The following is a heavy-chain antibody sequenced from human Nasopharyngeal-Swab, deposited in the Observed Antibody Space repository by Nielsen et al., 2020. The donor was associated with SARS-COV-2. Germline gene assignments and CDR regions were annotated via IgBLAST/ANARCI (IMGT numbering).Heavy chain of an antibody. Sequence: SETLSLTCAVYGGSFSGSSWCWLRQPPGKGLEGIGEINHSGITNYNPSLKSRVTISVDTSKNQFSLKLSSVTAADTAVYYCARGLNGGHWGQGTLVTVSS. CDR1: GGSFSGSS. CDR3: ARGLNGGH. V-gene: IGHV4-34*01. CDR2: INHSGIT. J-gene: IGHJ4*02. D-gene: IGHD3-16*01.